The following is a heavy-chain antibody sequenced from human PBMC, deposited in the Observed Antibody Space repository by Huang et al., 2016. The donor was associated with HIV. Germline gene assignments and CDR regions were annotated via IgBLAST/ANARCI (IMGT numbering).Heavy chain of an antibody. J-gene: IGHJ4*02. CDR2: IIPTLGTA. CDR3: ATVDYYDTSGPQRGYFDN. V-gene: IGHV1-69*01. D-gene: IGHD3-22*01. Sequence: QVQLVQSGAEVKKPGSSVKVSCKASGGSFRNFAIGWVRQAPGQGLEWSGGIIPTLGTANYAQKFQGRVTIIADESTSTAYMELSSLRSEDTAVYYCATVDYYDTSGPQRGYFDNWGQGTLVTVSS. CDR1: GGSFRNFA.